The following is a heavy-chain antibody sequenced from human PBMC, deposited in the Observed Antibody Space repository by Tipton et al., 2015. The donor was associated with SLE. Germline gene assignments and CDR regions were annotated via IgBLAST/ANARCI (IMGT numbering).Heavy chain of an antibody. CDR2: ISHSRNA. V-gene: IGHV4-34*01. CDR3: ARGVSGCFHYCYMDV. J-gene: IGHJ6*03. Sequence: TLSLTCAVYRGSFSGYSWSWIRQAPGKGPEWIGEISHSRNANYNASLQSRVTISLDTSNNQFSLRLSSVTAADTAVYYCARGVSGCFHYCYMDVWGKATAVTISS. CDR1: RGSFSGYS. D-gene: IGHD2-15*01.